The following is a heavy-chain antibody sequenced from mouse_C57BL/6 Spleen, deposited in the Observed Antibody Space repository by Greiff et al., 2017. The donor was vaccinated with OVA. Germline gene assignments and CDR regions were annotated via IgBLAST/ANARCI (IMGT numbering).Heavy chain of an antibody. CDR1: GFSLSTFGMG. CDR2: IWWDDDK. D-gene: IGHD1-1*01. V-gene: IGHV8-8*01. J-gene: IGHJ2*01. Sequence: QVTLKESGPGILQPSQTLSLTCSFSGFSLSTFGMGVGWLRQPSGKGLEWLAHIWWDDDKYYNPALRSRLTITKDTSKNQVFLKIANVDTADTATYYCARIEGFITTVVGRGYFDYWGQGTTLTVSS. CDR3: ARIEGFITTVVGRGYFDY.